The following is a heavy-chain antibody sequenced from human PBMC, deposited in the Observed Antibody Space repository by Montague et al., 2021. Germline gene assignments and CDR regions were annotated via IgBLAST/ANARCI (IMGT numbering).Heavy chain of an antibody. CDR2: TYYRSKWYN. CDR3: TSGREGNYNVMDV. V-gene: IGHV6-1*01. J-gene: IGHJ6*02. Sequence: CAISGDSVAVDNPTCSWVGHSPARRLEWVGRTYYRSKWYNDYAVSVRGRVTINPDTSKNQFSLQLNSVTPEDTAIYYCTSGREGNYNVMDVWGQGTTVTVSS. D-gene: IGHD1-1*01. CDR1: GDSVAVDNPT.